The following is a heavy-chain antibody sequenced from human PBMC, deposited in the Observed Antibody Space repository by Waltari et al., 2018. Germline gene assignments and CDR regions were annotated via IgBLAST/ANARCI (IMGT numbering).Heavy chain of an antibody. Sequence: QVQLVQSGAEVRKPGSSVKVSCKTSGGTFSRFSISGVRLAPGQGLEWMGGLIPIFLTANYAQKFEGRLTIDADEATSTVYMELSGLTSDDTAVYYCADCGGDCPHWGQGTLVTVSS. J-gene: IGHJ4*02. D-gene: IGHD2-21*01. CDR2: LIPIFLTA. CDR3: ADCGGDCPH. CDR1: GGTFSRFS. V-gene: IGHV1-69*01.